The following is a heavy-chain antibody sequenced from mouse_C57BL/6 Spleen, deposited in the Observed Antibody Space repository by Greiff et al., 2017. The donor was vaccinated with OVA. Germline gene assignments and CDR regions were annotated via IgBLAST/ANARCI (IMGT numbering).Heavy chain of an antibody. CDR1: GYTFTSYW. J-gene: IGHJ1*03. V-gene: IGHV1-69*01. CDR2: IDPSDSYT. Sequence: QVQLQQPGAELVMPGASVKLSCKASGYTFTSYWMHWVKQRTGQGLEWIGEIDPSDSYTNYNQKFKGKSTLTVDKSSSTAYMQLSSLTSEDSAVYYCARWEYSNYWYFDVWGTGTTVTVSS. D-gene: IGHD2-5*01. CDR3: ARWEYSNYWYFDV.